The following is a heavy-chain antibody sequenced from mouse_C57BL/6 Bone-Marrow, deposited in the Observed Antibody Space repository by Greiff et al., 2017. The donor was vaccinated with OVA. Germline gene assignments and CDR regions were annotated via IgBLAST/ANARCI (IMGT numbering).Heavy chain of an antibody. J-gene: IGHJ3*01. D-gene: IGHD2-2*01. CDR1: GFNIKDDY. V-gene: IGHV14-4*01. Sequence: EVKLMESGAELVRPGASVKLSCTASGFNIKDDYMHWVKQRPEQGLEWIGWFDPENGDTEYASKFQGKATITADTSSNTAYLQLSSLTSEDTTVYYCTRGLSWFAYWGQGTLVTVSA. CDR2: FDPENGDT. CDR3: TRGLSWFAY.